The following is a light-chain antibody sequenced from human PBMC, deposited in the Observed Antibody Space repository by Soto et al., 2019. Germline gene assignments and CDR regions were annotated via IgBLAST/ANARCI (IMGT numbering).Light chain of an antibody. CDR1: SGDVGGYNY. V-gene: IGLV2-14*01. CDR3: SSYTSSSPYV. CDR2: EVS. Sequence: QSALTQPRSVSGSPGQSVTISCTGTSGDVGGYNYVSWYQQHPSKAPKLMIYEVSNRPSGLSNRFSGSKAGNTASLTISGLHAEDEADYYGSSYTSSSPYVFGTGTKLTVL. J-gene: IGLJ1*01.